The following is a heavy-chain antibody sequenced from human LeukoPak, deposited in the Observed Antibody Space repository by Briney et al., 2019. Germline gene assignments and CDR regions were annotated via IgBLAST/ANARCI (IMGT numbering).Heavy chain of an antibody. CDR1: GGSINNYY. J-gene: IGHJ4*02. CDR2: IYYSGST. Sequence: PSETLSLTCTVSGGSINNYYWSWIRQPPGKGLEWIGYIYYSGSTNYNPSLKSRLTISVDTSKNQFSLKLSSVTAADTAVYYCARENYYDSSGYIDYWGQGTLVTVSS. CDR3: ARENYYDSSGYIDY. V-gene: IGHV4-59*01. D-gene: IGHD3-22*01.